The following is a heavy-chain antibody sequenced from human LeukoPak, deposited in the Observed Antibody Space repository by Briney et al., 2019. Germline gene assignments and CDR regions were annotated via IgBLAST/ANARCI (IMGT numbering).Heavy chain of an antibody. CDR3: AKDLDCTHGVCRDY. V-gene: IGHV3-23*01. Sequence: GGSLRLSCAASGFTFSSYAMSWVRQAPGKGLEWVSAISGSGGSTYYADSVKGRFTISRDNSKNTLYPQMNSLRAEDTAVYYCAKDLDCTHGVCRDYWGQGTLVTVSS. J-gene: IGHJ4*02. CDR2: ISGSGGST. CDR1: GFTFSSYA. D-gene: IGHD2-8*01.